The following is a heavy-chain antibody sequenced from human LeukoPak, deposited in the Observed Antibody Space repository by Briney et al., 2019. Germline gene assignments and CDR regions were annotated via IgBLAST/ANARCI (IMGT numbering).Heavy chain of an antibody. CDR2: ISYDGSNK. CDR1: GFTFSSYG. J-gene: IGHJ4*02. CDR3: AKDLYTATITLSFDY. V-gene: IGHV3-30*18. Sequence: GGSLRLSCAASGFTFSSYGVHWVRQAPGKGLEWVAVISYDGSNKYYADSVKGRFTISRDNSKNTLYLQMNSLRAEDTAVYYCAKDLYTATITLSFDYWGQGTLVTVSS. D-gene: IGHD5-18*01.